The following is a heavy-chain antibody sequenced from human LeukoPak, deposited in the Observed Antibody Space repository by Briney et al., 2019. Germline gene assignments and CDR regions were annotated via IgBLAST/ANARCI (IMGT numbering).Heavy chain of an antibody. CDR2: IYSGGST. CDR3: AKPDQRVGATNY. V-gene: IGHV3-53*01. J-gene: IGHJ4*02. CDR1: GFTVSSNY. D-gene: IGHD1-26*01. Sequence: GGSLRLSCAASGFTVSSNYLSWVRQAPGKGLEWVSVIYSGGSTYYADSVKGRFTISRDNSKNTLYLQMNSLRAEDTAVYYCAKPDQRVGATNYWGQGTLVTVSS.